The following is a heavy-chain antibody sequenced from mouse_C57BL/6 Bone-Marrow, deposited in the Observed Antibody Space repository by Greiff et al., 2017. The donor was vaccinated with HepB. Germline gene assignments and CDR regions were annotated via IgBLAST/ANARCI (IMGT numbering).Heavy chain of an antibody. D-gene: IGHD1-1*01. V-gene: IGHV3-6*01. CDR1: GYSITSGYF. J-gene: IGHJ1*03. CDR2: ISYDGSN. Sequence: EVKLLESGPGLVKPSQSLSLTCSVTGYSITSGYFWNWIRQFPGNILEWMGDISYDGSNNYNTSLKNRISITRDTSKNQFFLKLNSVTTEDTATYYCAKTTVVSYWYFDVWGTGTTVTVSS. CDR3: AKTTVVSYWYFDV.